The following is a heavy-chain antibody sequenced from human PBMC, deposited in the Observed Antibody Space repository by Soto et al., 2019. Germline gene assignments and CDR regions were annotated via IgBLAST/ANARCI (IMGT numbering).Heavy chain of an antibody. V-gene: IGHV1-8*01. D-gene: IGHD3-16*01. CDR2: MNPNSGET. J-gene: IGHJ6*03. CDR1: GYTFTSYD. CDR3: ARGLKMLRVFGLKTYYYYYMDV. Sequence: QVHLVQSGAEVKKPGASVKVSCKASGYTFTSYDINWVRQVAGQGLEWMGWMNPNSGETAYAQEIHGRVTMSRNTSISIAYMELSSLRPADTAVYYCARGLKMLRVFGLKTYYYYYMDVWGKGTTVTLSS.